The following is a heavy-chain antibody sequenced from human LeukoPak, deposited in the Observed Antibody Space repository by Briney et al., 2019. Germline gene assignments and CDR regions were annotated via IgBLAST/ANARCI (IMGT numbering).Heavy chain of an antibody. Sequence: GESLKISCKGSGYSFTSYWISWVRQMPGKGLEWMGRIDPSDSYTNYSPSFQGHVTISADKSISTAYLQWSSLKASDTAMYYCARHGPYCSGGSCYSYHYYGMDVWGQGTTVTVSS. D-gene: IGHD2-15*01. CDR3: ARHGPYCSGGSCYSYHYYGMDV. J-gene: IGHJ6*02. CDR2: IDPSDSYT. V-gene: IGHV5-10-1*01. CDR1: GYSFTSYW.